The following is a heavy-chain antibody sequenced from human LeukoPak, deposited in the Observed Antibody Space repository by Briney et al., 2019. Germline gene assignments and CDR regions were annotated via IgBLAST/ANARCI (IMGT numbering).Heavy chain of an antibody. CDR1: GFTFINYG. D-gene: IGHD4-17*01. Sequence: GRSLRLSCAASGFTFINYGMHWVRQAPGKGLEWVAVISYDGTNKYYADSVKGRFTISRDNSKNTLYLQMNSLKTDDTAVYYCANYGDYQHFDYWGQGTPVTVSS. J-gene: IGHJ4*02. V-gene: IGHV3-30*18. CDR3: ANYGDYQHFDY. CDR2: ISYDGTNK.